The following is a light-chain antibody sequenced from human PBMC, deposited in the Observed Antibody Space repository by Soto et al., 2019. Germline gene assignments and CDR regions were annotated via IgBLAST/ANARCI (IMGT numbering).Light chain of an antibody. J-gene: IGKJ4*01. CDR2: LAS. CDR1: QNISSW. Sequence: DIQMTQSPSTLSASIGDRVTITCRASQNISSWLSWYQQKPGKSPNLLIYLASILESGVPSRFSGSGSGTEFSLTISSLQPDDFATLYCKQYNLKSLSFGGGTKVEIK. CDR3: KQYNLKSLS. V-gene: IGKV1-5*03.